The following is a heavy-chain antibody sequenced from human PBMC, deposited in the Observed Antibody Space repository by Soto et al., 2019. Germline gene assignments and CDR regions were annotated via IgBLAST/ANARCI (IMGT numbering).Heavy chain of an antibody. V-gene: IGHV4-59*01. Sequence: QVQLQESGPGLVKPSETLSLTCTVSGGSISSYYWSWIRQSPGKGLEWIGYIHYSGSTKSNPSLTSRVTLSVDTSRNQVSLKLSSVTAADSAVYFCARARYQLLHPYYSGMDVWGQGTTVTVSS. J-gene: IGHJ6*02. CDR2: IHYSGST. CDR3: ARARYQLLHPYYSGMDV. D-gene: IGHD2-2*01. CDR1: GGSISSYY.